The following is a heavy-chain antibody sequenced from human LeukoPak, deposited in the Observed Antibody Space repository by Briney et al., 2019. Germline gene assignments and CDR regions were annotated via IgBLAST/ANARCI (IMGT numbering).Heavy chain of an antibody. J-gene: IGHJ5*02. CDR2: IYYSGST. CDR1: GGSISSYY. V-gene: IGHV4-59*01. Sequence: SETLSLTCTVSGGSISSYYWSWIRQPPGKGLEWIGYIYYSGSTNYNPSLKSRVTISVDTSKNQFSLKLSSVTAADTAVYYCARHYCGGDCYSGRWFDPWGQGTLVTVSS. D-gene: IGHD2-21*02. CDR3: ARHYCGGDCYSGRWFDP.